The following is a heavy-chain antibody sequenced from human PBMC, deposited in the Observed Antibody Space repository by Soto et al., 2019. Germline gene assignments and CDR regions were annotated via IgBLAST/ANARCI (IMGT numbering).Heavy chain of an antibody. V-gene: IGHV1-3*01. Sequence: ASVKVSCKASGYTFTSYAMHWVRQAPGQRLEWMGWINAGNGNTKYSQKFQGRVTITRDTSASTAYMELSSLRSEDTAVYYCARTSLRFGEIRGANAFDIWGQGTXVTVSS. CDR1: GYTFTSYA. CDR2: INAGNGNT. J-gene: IGHJ3*02. D-gene: IGHD3-10*01. CDR3: ARTSLRFGEIRGANAFDI.